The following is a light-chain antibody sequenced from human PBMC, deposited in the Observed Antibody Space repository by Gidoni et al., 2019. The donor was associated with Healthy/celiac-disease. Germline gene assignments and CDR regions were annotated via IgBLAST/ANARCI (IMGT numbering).Light chain of an antibody. CDR3: QQYGSSPFT. CDR1: QSVFSSY. J-gene: IGKJ4*01. V-gene: IGKV3-20*01. Sequence: EIVLTQSPGTLSLSPGERDTLSCRASQSVFSSYLAWYQHKPGQAPRLLIYGASSRATGIPDRFSGSGSGTDFTLTISRLEPEDFAVYYCQQYGSSPFTFGGGTKVEIK. CDR2: GAS.